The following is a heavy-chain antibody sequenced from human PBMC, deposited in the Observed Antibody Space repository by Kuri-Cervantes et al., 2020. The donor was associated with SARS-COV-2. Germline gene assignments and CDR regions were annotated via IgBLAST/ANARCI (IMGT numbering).Heavy chain of an antibody. CDR3: SLTAIRFRSKTMFDY. Sequence: GGSLRLSCTASGFTFGDYAMSWFRQAPGKGLEWVGFITSKAYGGTTEYAASVKGRFTISRDDSKGIAYLQMNSLKTGDTAVYYCSLTAIRFRSKTMFDYWGQGTLVTVSS. CDR2: ITSKAYGGTT. V-gene: IGHV3-49*03. J-gene: IGHJ4*02. CDR1: GFTFGDYA. D-gene: IGHD2-21*02.